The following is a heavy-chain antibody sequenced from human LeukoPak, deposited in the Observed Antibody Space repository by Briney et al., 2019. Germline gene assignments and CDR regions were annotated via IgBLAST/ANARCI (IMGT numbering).Heavy chain of an antibody. Sequence: ASVKVSCKVSRYTLTELSMHWVRQAPGKGLEWMGGFDPEDGETIYAQKFQGRVTMTEDTSTDTAYMELSSLRSEDTAVYYCATSYSGGRDAFDIWGQGTMVTVSS. CDR3: ATSYSGGRDAFDI. V-gene: IGHV1-24*01. D-gene: IGHD1-26*01. CDR2: FDPEDGET. J-gene: IGHJ3*02. CDR1: RYTLTELS.